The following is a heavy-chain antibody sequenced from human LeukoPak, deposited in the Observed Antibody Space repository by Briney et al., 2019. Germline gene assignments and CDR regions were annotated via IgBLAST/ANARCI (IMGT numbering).Heavy chain of an antibody. CDR1: GYTFTSYG. CDR3: ARDGYSNLDYWYFDL. Sequence: ASVKVSCKASGYTFTSYGISWVRQAPGQGLEWMGWISAYNGNTNYAQKLQGRGTMTTDTSTSTAYMELRSLRSDDTAVYYCARDGYSNLDYWYFDLWGRGTLVTVSS. D-gene: IGHD4-11*01. J-gene: IGHJ2*01. V-gene: IGHV1-18*04. CDR2: ISAYNGNT.